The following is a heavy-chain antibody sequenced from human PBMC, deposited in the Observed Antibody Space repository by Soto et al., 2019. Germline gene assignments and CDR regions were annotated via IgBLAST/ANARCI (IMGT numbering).Heavy chain of an antibody. D-gene: IGHD3-22*01. J-gene: IGHJ6*02. CDR3: ARVGYYDSSGYYSIYGMDV. CDR1: GYTFTSYG. Sequence: QVQLVQSGAEVKKPGASVKVSCKASGYTFTSYGISWVRQAPGQGLEWMGWISAYNGNTNYAQKLQGRVTMTTDTSTRTAYMELRRLRYDDTAVYYCARVGYYDSSGYYSIYGMDVWGQGTTVTVSS. CDR2: ISAYNGNT. V-gene: IGHV1-18*01.